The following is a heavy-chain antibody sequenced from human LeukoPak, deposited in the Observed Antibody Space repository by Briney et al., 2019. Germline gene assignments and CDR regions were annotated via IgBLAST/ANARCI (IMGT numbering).Heavy chain of an antibody. CDR2: ISITSNT. V-gene: IGHV3-11*05. CDR1: GFTFSDYY. Sequence: PGGDLRLSCAGSGFTFSDYYMSWICQAPGRGVEWVSYISITSNTNYADSVKGRFTISRDNAKNSLYLQMNSLRAEDTAVYYCARGDRVVDYWGQGTLVTVSS. J-gene: IGHJ4*02. D-gene: IGHD2-15*01. CDR3: ARGDRVVDY.